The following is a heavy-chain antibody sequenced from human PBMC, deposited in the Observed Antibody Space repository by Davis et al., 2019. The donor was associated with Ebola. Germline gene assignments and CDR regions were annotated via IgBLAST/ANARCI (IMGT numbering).Heavy chain of an antibody. CDR1: GFTFSSYS. J-gene: IGHJ4*02. CDR2: IGTSGGSI. Sequence: PGGSLRLSCAASGFTFSSYSMKWVRQAPGRGLEWVSYIGTSGGSIKYADSVKGRFTISRDNARNSLYLQMNSLGDEDTAVYYCVREWFGESLWGQGTLVTVSS. V-gene: IGHV3-48*02. D-gene: IGHD3-10*01. CDR3: VREWFGESL.